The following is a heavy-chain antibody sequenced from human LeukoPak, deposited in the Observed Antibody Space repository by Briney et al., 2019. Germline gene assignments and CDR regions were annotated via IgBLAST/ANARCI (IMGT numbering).Heavy chain of an antibody. D-gene: IGHD4-17*01. V-gene: IGHV4-4*07. J-gene: IGHJ6*03. CDR2: IYTSGST. Sequence: SETLSLTCTVSGGSISSYYWSWIRQPAGKGLEWIGRIYTSGSTNYNPSLKSRVTMSVDTSKNQFSLKLSSVTAADTAVYYCARDYGDYVPLYYYYYYMDVWGKGTTVTVSS. CDR1: GGSISSYY. CDR3: ARDYGDYVPLYYYYYYMDV.